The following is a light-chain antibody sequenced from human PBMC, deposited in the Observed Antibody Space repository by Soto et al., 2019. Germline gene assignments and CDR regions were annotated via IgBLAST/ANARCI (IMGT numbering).Light chain of an antibody. Sequence: EIVMTQSPATLSVSPGERATLSCRASQSVSSNLAWYQQKPGQAPRLLIYGASTRATGIPARFSGGASGTEFSITISSLQSEDFAVYYCQQYNNWPPWTFGQGTKVEIK. V-gene: IGKV3-15*01. CDR2: GAS. CDR1: QSVSSN. J-gene: IGKJ1*01. CDR3: QQYNNWPPWT.